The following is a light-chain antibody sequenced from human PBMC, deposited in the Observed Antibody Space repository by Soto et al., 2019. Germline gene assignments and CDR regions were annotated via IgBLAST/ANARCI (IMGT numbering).Light chain of an antibody. CDR3: QQYNSYLT. Sequence: DIQMTQSPSTLSASVGDRVTIACRASHCSRRWLAWYQPKPGKXPXXLNYDACSLESGVPSRFIVIGSGTEFTLPVRSVPPDDFASDDCQQYNSYLTFGRGTKVEIK. CDR2: DAC. V-gene: IGKV1-5*01. J-gene: IGKJ4*02. CDR1: HCSRRW.